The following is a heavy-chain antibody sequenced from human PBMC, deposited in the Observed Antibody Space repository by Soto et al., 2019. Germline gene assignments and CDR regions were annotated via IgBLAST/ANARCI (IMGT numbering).Heavy chain of an antibody. D-gene: IGHD3-22*01. J-gene: IGHJ4*02. CDR1: GGSISSGGYY. CDR3: AGEKLDSSGYQRFVDY. V-gene: IGHV4-30-4*01. CDR2: IYYSGST. Sequence: SETLSLTCTVSGGSISSGGYYWSWIRQPPGKGLEWIGYIYYSGSTYYNPSLKSRVTISVDTSKNQFSLKLSSVTAADTAVYYCAGEKLDSSGYQRFVDYWGQGTLVTVSS.